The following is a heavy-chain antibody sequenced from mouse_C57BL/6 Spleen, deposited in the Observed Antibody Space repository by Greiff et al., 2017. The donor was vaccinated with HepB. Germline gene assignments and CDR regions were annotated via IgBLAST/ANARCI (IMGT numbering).Heavy chain of an antibody. CDR3: ARGITTVVAPGFAY. V-gene: IGHV5-17*01. D-gene: IGHD1-1*01. J-gene: IGHJ3*01. CDR2: ISSGSSTI. CDR1: GFTFSDYG. Sequence: EVHLVESGGGLVKPGGSLKLSCAASGFTFSDYGMHWVRQAPEKGLEWVAYISSGSSTIYYADTVKGRFTISRDNAKNTLFLQMTSLRSEDTAMYYCARGITTVVAPGFAYWGQGTLVTVSA.